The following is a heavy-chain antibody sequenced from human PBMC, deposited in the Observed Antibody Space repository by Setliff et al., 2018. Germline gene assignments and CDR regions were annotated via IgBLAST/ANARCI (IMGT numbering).Heavy chain of an antibody. CDR3: ARERGSYDSSTHYTYYFDY. Sequence: SVKVSCKASGGTFRNYGISWVRQAPGQGLDWMGGIIPIFGTANYAQKFQGRVTITTGDSTNTAYMELSSLRSEDTAVYFCARERGSYDSSTHYTYYFDYWGQGTLVTVSS. V-gene: IGHV1-69*05. CDR2: IIPIFGTA. D-gene: IGHD3-22*01. J-gene: IGHJ4*02. CDR1: GGTFRNYG.